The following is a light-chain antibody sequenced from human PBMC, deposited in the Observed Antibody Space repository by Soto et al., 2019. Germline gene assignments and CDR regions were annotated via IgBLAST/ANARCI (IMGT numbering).Light chain of an antibody. CDR1: NSDVGGYNY. CDR3: QTFDSSLTISWV. J-gene: IGLJ3*02. V-gene: IGLV2-11*01. CDR2: GVS. Sequence: QSALTQPRSVSGSPGQSVTISCTGTNSDVGGYNYVSWYQQYPGKAPKLMISGVSERPSGVPDRFSGSKSGNTASLTISGLQAEDEADYYCQTFDSSLTISWVFGGGTKLTVL.